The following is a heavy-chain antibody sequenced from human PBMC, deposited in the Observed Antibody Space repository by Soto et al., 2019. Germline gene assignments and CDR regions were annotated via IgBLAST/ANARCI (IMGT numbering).Heavy chain of an antibody. CDR1: GGSISSSNC. J-gene: IGHJ4*02. Sequence: QVQLQESGPGLVKPSGTLSLTCAVSGGSISSSNCWSWVRQSPWKGLEWIGEIYHSGSTNYNPSHKSRVTIAVDKSKTQFSLSLSSVTSADTAVYYFARINNSAWQPIDYGGQLTLVTVSS. D-gene: IGHD6-19*01. V-gene: IGHV4-4*02. CDR2: IYHSGST. CDR3: ARINNSAWQPIDY.